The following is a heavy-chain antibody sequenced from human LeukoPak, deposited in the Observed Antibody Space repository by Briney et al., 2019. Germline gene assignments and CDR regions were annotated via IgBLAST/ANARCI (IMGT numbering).Heavy chain of an antibody. Sequence: GGSLRLSCAASGFTFSSYAMHWVRQAPGKGLEWVALISYDGSNQYYGDSVKGRFTISRDNSENTLYLQMNSLRAEDTAVYYCARPLWFGELYYYGMDVWGQGTTVTVSS. D-gene: IGHD3-10*01. CDR2: ISYDGSNQ. CDR1: GFTFSSYA. CDR3: ARPLWFGELYYYGMDV. J-gene: IGHJ6*02. V-gene: IGHV3-30*04.